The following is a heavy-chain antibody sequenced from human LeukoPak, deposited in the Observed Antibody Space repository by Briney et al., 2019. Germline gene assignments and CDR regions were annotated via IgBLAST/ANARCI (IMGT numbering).Heavy chain of an antibody. CDR3: ARRYNSGVRV. CDR2: INHSGAT. V-gene: IGHV4-34*01. Sequence: SETLSLTCAVYGGTFNVYQWSWLRQAPGKVLEWIGEINHSGATNYNPPLKSRVTLSVDTSKNQFSLKLTSVTAADTAVYYCARRYNSGVRVWGQGTLVTVSS. J-gene: IGHJ4*02. CDR1: GGTFNVYQ. D-gene: IGHD2-15*01.